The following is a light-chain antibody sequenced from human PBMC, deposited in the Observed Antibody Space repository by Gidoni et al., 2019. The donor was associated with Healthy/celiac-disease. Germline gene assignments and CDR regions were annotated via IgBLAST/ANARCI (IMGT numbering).Light chain of an antibody. Sequence: EIVLTQSPATLSLSPGERATLSCRASQSVSSYLAWYQQKPGQAPRLLIYDASNRATGIPARFSGSGSGTDFTLTISSLEPEDFAVYYCQQRQIGGTFGGGTKVEIK. CDR3: QQRQIGGT. CDR1: QSVSSY. CDR2: DAS. J-gene: IGKJ4*01. V-gene: IGKV3-11*01.